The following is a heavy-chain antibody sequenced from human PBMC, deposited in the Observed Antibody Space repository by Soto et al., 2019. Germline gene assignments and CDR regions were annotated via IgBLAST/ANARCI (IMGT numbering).Heavy chain of an antibody. V-gene: IGHV4-59*01. CDR2: IYYSGST. J-gene: IGHJ6*02. CDR3: ASSPTHPLLNYGMDV. Sequence: TLSLTCTVSGGSISSYYWSWIRQPPGKGLEWIGYIYYSGSTNYNPSLKSRVTISVDTSKNQFSLKLSSVTAADTAVYYCASSPTHPLLNYGMDVWGQGTTVTVSS. CDR1: GGSISSYY.